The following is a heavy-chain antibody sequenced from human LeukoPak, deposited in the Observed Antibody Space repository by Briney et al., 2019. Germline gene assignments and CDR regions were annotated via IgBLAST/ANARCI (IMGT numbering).Heavy chain of an antibody. CDR1: GGSISSGGYS. V-gene: IGHV4-61*08. CDR3: ARGDYGSGIYYNRYYYYYMDV. Sequence: SETLSLTCAVSGGSISSGGYSWSWIRQPPGKGLEWIGNIYYSGSTNYNPSLKSRVTISVDTSKNQFSLKLSSVTAADTAVYYCARGDYGSGIYYNRYYYYYMDVWGKGTTVTVSS. J-gene: IGHJ6*03. CDR2: IYYSGST. D-gene: IGHD3-10*01.